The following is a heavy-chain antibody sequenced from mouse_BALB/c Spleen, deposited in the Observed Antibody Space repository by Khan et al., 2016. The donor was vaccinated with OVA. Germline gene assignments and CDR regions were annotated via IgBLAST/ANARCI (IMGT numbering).Heavy chain of an antibody. D-gene: IGHD2-10*02. CDR3: ARDQYGNYVYAMDY. J-gene: IGHJ4*01. Sequence: QVQLQQPGAELVKPGAPVKPSCKASGYTSTSYWMNWVKQRPGRGLEWIGRIDPSDSETHYNQKFKDKATLTVDKSSSTAYIQLSSLTSEDSAVYYCARDQYGNYVYAMDYWGQGTSVTVSS. CDR2: IDPSDSET. V-gene: IGHV1-69*02. CDR1: GYTSTSYW.